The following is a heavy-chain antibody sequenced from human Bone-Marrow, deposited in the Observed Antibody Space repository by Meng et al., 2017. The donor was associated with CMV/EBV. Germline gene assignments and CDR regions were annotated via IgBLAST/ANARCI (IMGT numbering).Heavy chain of an antibody. CDR2: IYYSGST. Sequence: SETLSLTCTVSGGSISSYYWSWIRQPPGKGLEWIGYIYYSGSTNYNPSLKSRVTISVDTSKNQFSLKLSSVTAADTAVYYCARDEGGYFDYLGQGTLDTVSS. V-gene: IGHV4-59*01. CDR3: ARDEGGYFDY. J-gene: IGHJ4*02. CDR1: GGSISSYY.